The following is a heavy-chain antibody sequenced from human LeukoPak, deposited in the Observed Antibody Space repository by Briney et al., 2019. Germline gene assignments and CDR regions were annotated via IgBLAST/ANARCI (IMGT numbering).Heavy chain of an antibody. CDR2: INNSGST. Sequence: SETLSLTCAVSGGSFSGYYWSWIRQPPGKGLEWIGEINNSGSTNYNPSLKSRVTISVNTSKNQFSLKLSSVTAADTAVYYCARHGVCGSSTSCYPPFFDYWGQGTLVTVSS. D-gene: IGHD2-2*01. CDR3: ARHGVCGSSTSCYPPFFDY. CDR1: GGSFSGYY. V-gene: IGHV4-34*01. J-gene: IGHJ4*02.